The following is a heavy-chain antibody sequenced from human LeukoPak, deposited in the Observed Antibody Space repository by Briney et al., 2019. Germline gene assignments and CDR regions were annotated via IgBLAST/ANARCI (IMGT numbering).Heavy chain of an antibody. D-gene: IGHD6-13*01. Sequence: ASVKVSCKVSGYTLTELSMHWVRQAPGKGLEWMGGFDPEDGETIYAQKFQGRVTMTEDTSTDTAYMELSSVRSEDTAVYYCARIRAEGSSSWYGFDYWGQGTLVTVSS. V-gene: IGHV1-24*01. CDR1: GYTLTELS. CDR2: FDPEDGET. CDR3: ARIRAEGSSSWYGFDY. J-gene: IGHJ4*02.